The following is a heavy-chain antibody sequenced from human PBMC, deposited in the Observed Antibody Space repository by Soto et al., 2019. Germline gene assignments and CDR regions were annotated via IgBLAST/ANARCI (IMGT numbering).Heavy chain of an antibody. CDR2: INPSGGST. D-gene: IGHD1-26*01. J-gene: IGHJ4*02. Sequence: GASVKVSCKASGYTFASNYMHWVRQAPGQGLEWMGIINPSGGSTSYAQKFQGRVTMTRDTSTSTVYMELSSLRSEDTAVYYCARIGRYSGSYIHFDYLGKGPLDSVAS. V-gene: IGHV1-46*01. CDR1: GYTFASNY. CDR3: ARIGRYSGSYIHFDY.